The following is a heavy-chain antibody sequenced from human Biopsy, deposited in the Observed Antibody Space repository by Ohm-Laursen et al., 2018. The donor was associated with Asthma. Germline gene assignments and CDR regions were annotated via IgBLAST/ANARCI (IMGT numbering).Heavy chain of an antibody. Sequence: ASVKVSCKASGYTFIGCHIHWMRQAPGQGLEWMGRINPNSGGTNYAQKFQGRVTLTRDTSTSTAYMEVSRLRSDDTAVYYCARGQKSAGDRWFNPWGQGTLVTVSS. D-gene: IGHD6-13*01. J-gene: IGHJ5*02. CDR2: INPNSGGT. V-gene: IGHV1-2*06. CDR1: GYTFIGCH. CDR3: ARGQKSAGDRWFNP.